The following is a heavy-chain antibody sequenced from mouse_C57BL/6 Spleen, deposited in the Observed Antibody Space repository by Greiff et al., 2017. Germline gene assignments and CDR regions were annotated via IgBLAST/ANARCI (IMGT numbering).Heavy chain of an antibody. V-gene: IGHV1-55*01. Sequence: VQLQQPGAELVKPGASVKMSCKASGYTFTSYWITWVKQRPGQGLEWIGDIYPGSGSTNYNEKFKSKATLAVDTSSSTAYMQLSRLTSEDSAVYYCARGVTGTTRGYYFDYWGQGTTLTVSS. D-gene: IGHD4-1*01. CDR1: GYTFTSYW. J-gene: IGHJ2*01. CDR2: IYPGSGST. CDR3: ARGVTGTTRGYYFDY.